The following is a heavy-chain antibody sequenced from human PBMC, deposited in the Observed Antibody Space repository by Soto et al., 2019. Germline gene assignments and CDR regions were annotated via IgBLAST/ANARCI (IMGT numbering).Heavy chain of an antibody. D-gene: IGHD2-15*01. CDR1: SSTFSHTW. V-gene: IGHV3-15*07. Sequence: PWGSLRLSCAASSSTFSHTWMSWVRQAPGKGLEWVGRIKSITDGGTIDYAAPVKGRFTISRDDSKNTLYLQMDSLKTEDTAVYFCTSMRADSMTPGALDYWGQGALVTVSS. CDR3: TSMRADSMTPGALDY. CDR2: IKSITDGGTI. J-gene: IGHJ4*02.